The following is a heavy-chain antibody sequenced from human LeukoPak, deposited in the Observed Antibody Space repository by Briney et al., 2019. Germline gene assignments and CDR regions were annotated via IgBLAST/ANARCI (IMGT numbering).Heavy chain of an antibody. CDR2: VDPEDGET. CDR3: AIKFSRGVTYYFDY. D-gene: IGHD1-26*01. CDR1: RYTISDYY. V-gene: IGHV1-69-2*01. J-gene: IGHJ4*02. Sequence: ASVKISCKAPRYTISDYYMHWVHQAPGKGLEWMGRVDPEDGETIYAEKFQGRVTITADTSTDTVYMELSSLRSEDTAVYYCAIKFSRGVTYYFDYWGQGTLVTVSS.